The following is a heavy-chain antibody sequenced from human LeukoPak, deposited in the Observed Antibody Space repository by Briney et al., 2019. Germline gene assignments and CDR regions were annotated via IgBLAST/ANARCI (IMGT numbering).Heavy chain of an antibody. D-gene: IGHD5-24*01. V-gene: IGHV3-23*01. CDR3: AKGADNSAPVGMLFDY. CDR1: GFTYSIYA. J-gene: IGHJ4*02. CDR2: IDGGGGTT. Sequence: SGGSLRLSCAASGFTYSIYAMTWVRQAPGKGLECVSTIDGGGGTTYYADSVKGRYTISRDNSKNTLYLQMSSLRVEDTAVYYCAKGADNSAPVGMLFDYWGQGTLGIVSS.